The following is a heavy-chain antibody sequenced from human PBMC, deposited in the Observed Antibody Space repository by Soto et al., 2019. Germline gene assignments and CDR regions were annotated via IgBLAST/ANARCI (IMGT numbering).Heavy chain of an antibody. CDR3: EIEGIGGTVFRGFCDY. Sequence: QKYLVESGGGVVQPGGSLRLSCVASGSIFSGYGMHWVRQAPGKGLEWVAVIWYDGSNKYYADSVKGRFTISRDNSNNMLYLEMDSLSAEDTAVYYCEIEGIGGTVFRGFCDYWGQGTLVTVSS. CDR1: GSIFSGYG. J-gene: IGHJ4*02. V-gene: IGHV3-33*01. CDR2: IWYDGSNK. D-gene: IGHD1-1*01.